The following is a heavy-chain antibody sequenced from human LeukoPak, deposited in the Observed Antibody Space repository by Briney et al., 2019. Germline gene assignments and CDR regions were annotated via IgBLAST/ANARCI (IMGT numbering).Heavy chain of an antibody. J-gene: IGHJ4*02. CDR2: ISSSSSYI. Sequence: PGGSLRLSCAASGFTFSSYSMNWVRQAPGKGLEWVSSISSSSSYIYYADSVKGRFTISRDNAKNSLYLQMNSLRAEDTAVYYCARDPGGMITFGGVIPHPFDYWGQGTLVTVSS. CDR1: GFTFSSYS. V-gene: IGHV3-21*01. CDR3: ARDPGGMITFGGVIPHPFDY. D-gene: IGHD3-16*02.